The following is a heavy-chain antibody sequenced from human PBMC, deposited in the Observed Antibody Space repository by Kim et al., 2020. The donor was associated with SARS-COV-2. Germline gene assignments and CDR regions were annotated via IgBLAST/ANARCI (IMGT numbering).Heavy chain of an antibody. CDR3: ARIDSYSTSSGARIMDY. J-gene: IGHJ4*02. V-gene: IGHV3-23*01. CDR1: GFTFSSYA. CDR2: ISPNGANT. D-gene: IGHD6-6*01. Sequence: GGSLRLSCAASGFTFSSYAMTWVRLAPGKGLEWVSSISPNGANTYYADSVKGRFTVSRDNSKNTLSLQMNSLRAEDTAVHYCARIDSYSTSSGARIMDYWGQGTLGTVSS.